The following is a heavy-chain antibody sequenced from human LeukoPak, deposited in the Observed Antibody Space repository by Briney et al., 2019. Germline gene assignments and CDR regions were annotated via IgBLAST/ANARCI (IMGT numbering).Heavy chain of an antibody. Sequence: ASVKVSCKAFGYTFTGYYMHWVRQAPGQGLEWMGWINPNSGGTNYAQKFQGRATMTRDTSISTAYMELSRLRSDDTAVYYCARDSAVGDILTGLKYWGQGTLVTVSS. CDR1: GYTFTGYY. CDR3: ARDSAVGDILTGLKY. D-gene: IGHD3-9*01. J-gene: IGHJ4*02. V-gene: IGHV1-2*02. CDR2: INPNSGGT.